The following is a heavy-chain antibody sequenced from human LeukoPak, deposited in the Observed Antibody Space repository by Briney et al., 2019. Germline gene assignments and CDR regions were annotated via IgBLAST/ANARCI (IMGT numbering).Heavy chain of an antibody. J-gene: IGHJ4*02. D-gene: IGHD3-10*01. CDR3: ARLSQTPDYYTLGGYYYLGY. Sequence: ASVKVSCKASRYTLTSYDINWVREAAGHGLEWMGWMNPNTGRTGYAQKFQGRITMTRDTSTNTAYMELTNLRSEDTAIYYCARLSQTPDYYTLGGYYYLGYWGQGTPVTVSS. CDR1: RYTLTSYD. V-gene: IGHV1-8*01. CDR2: MNPNTGRT.